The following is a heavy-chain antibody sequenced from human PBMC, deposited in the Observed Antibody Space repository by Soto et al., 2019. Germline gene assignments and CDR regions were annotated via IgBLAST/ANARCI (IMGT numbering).Heavy chain of an antibody. J-gene: IGHJ5*02. V-gene: IGHV4-61*05. CDR1: GGSISVKNYY. CDR2: IYHSGST. CDR3: ARLGGGEAAAENWFDP. Sequence: PSETLSLTCTVSGGSISVKNYYWSWFRQPPGQGLEWIGYIYHSGSTYYNPSLKSRVTISVDRSKNQFSLKLSSVTAADTAVYYCARLGGGEAAAENWFDPWGQGTLVTVSS. D-gene: IGHD6-13*01.